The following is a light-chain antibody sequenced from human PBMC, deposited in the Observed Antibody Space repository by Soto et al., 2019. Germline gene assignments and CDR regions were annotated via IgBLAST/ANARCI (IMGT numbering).Light chain of an antibody. V-gene: IGKV1-5*01. CDR2: DAS. Sequence: DIQMTQSPSTLSASVGDRITITCRASQSISRGLAWYQQKPGKAPKVLIYDASSLESGVPSRFSGSGSGTEFTLTISSLQPDDFATYYCQQYDTYWAFGQGTKVEIK. CDR1: QSISRG. CDR3: QQYDTYWA. J-gene: IGKJ1*01.